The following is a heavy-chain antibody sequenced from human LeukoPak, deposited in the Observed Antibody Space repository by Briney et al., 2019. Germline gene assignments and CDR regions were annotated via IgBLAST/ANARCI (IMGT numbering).Heavy chain of an antibody. Sequence: GGTLRLSCSASGFTFTTYGMNWVRQAPGKGLEWVSGIDGSGTRTYYADSVKGRFTISRDNSKNTLYLQMNSLRAEDTAVYYCAKTPYYYYMDVWGKGTTVTVSS. V-gene: IGHV3-23*05. CDR3: AKTPYYYYMDV. J-gene: IGHJ6*03. CDR1: GFTFTTYG. CDR2: IDGSGTRT.